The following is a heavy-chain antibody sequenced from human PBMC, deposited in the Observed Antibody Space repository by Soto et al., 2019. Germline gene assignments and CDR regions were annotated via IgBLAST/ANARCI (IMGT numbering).Heavy chain of an antibody. D-gene: IGHD1-1*01. J-gene: IGHJ6*02. V-gene: IGHV1-69*01. CDR3: SQDLGAGTPPEPFQYHGMDV. Sequence: QLQLVQSGGELKKPGSSVKVSCKASGGTFSRNAISWVRQAPGQGLEWMGGIIPIFGTTRYAQKFQDKVIITADESTTTAYMEVRSLKTEDTAVYYCSQDLGAGTPPEPFQYHGMDVWGQGTTVIVSS. CDR1: GGTFSRNA. CDR2: IIPIFGTT.